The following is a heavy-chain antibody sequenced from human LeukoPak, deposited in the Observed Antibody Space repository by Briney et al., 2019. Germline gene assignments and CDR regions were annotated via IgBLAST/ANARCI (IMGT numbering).Heavy chain of an antibody. CDR1: GFTFSTSW. J-gene: IGHJ3*02. V-gene: IGHV3-7*01. CDR3: ARDSGYNAFDI. Sequence: GGSLRLSCAASGFTFSTSWMTWVRQAPGKELGWLGNINEDGSVKNYVDSVKGRFTTSRDNAWNSLYLLMHSLRADDTAVYYCARDSGYNAFDIWGQGTMVTVPS. CDR2: INEDGSVK. D-gene: IGHD5-12*01.